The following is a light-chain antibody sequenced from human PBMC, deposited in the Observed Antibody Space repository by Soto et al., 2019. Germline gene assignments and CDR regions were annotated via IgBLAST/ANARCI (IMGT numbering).Light chain of an antibody. CDR2: GAS. CDR1: QSVSSTY. J-gene: IGKJ2*01. V-gene: IGKV3-20*01. Sequence: EIVLTQSPGTLSLSPGERATLSCRASQSVSSTYLAWYQHKPGQAPRLLIYGASSRETGIPDTFSGSGSGTDFTLTISRLKPEDFAVYYCEQYDSSPYTFGQGTKLEIK. CDR3: EQYDSSPYT.